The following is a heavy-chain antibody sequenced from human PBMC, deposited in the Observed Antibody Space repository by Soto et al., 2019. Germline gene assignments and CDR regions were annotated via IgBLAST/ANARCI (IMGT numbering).Heavy chain of an antibody. CDR2: VFYRGDT. Sequence: SETLSLTCSVSDDSISSYYWSWIRQPPGKGLQWIGYVFYRGDTAYNPSLKSRVTISLDMSKKQFSLNLNSVTSEGTALYYCARVPYSYGLLFYLDYWGQGTLVTVSS. J-gene: IGHJ4*02. CDR1: DDSISSYY. D-gene: IGHD5-18*01. CDR3: ARVPYSYGLLFYLDY. V-gene: IGHV4-59*01.